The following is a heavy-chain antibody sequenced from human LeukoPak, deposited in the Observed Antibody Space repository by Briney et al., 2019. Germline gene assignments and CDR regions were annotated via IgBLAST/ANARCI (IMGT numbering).Heavy chain of an antibody. CDR1: GFTFSSYT. CDR3: AKRWGYCSGGSCYSDAFDI. CDR2: ISGSGGST. V-gene: IGHV3-23*01. J-gene: IGHJ3*02. D-gene: IGHD2-15*01. Sequence: GGSLRLSCAASGFTFSSYTMSWVRQAPGKGLEWVSAISGSGGSTYYADSVKGRFTISRDNSKNTLYLQMNSLRAEDTAVYYCAKRWGYCSGGSCYSDAFDIWGQGTMVTVSS.